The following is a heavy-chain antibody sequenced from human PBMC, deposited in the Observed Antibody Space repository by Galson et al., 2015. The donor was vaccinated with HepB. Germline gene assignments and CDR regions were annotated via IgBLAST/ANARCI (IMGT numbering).Heavy chain of an antibody. CDR3: ARDADSGSYGY. CDR1: GYTFTTYG. J-gene: IGHJ4*02. Sequence: SVKVSCKASGYTFTTYGISWVRQAPGHGLEWIGWISVYNGNTNYAQKLQDRVTMTTDTSTDTAYVELRSLRSDDTAVYYCARDADSGSYGYWGQGTLVTVSS. D-gene: IGHD1-26*01. V-gene: IGHV1-18*04. CDR2: ISVYNGNT.